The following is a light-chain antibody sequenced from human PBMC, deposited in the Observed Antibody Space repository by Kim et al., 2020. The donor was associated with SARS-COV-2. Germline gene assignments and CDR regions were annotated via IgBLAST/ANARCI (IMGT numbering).Light chain of an antibody. V-gene: IGLV2-14*03. Sequence: PGQSITISCTGTSSDVGGYNYVSWYQQHPGKVPKLMIYDVSNRPSGVSSRFSGSKSGNTASLTISGLQAEDEADYYCSSYTGSSYVFGTGTKVTVL. CDR3: SSYTGSSYV. CDR1: SSDVGGYNY. CDR2: DVS. J-gene: IGLJ1*01.